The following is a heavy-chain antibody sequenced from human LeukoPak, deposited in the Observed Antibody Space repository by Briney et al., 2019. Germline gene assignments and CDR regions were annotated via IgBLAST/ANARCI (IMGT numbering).Heavy chain of an antibody. J-gene: IGHJ6*02. Sequence: GGSLRLSCAASGFTFSSYSMNWVRQAPGKGLEWVSSISNSSSYIYYADSVKGRFTISRDNAKNSLYLQMNSLRAEDTAVYYCARDSGSAYYYGMDVWGQGTTVTVSS. CDR1: GFTFSSYS. V-gene: IGHV3-21*01. D-gene: IGHD3-10*01. CDR2: ISNSSSYI. CDR3: ARDSGSAYYYGMDV.